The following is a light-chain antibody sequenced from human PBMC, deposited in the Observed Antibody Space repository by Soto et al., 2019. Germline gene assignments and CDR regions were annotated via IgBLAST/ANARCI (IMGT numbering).Light chain of an antibody. CDR2: DVY. CDR3: SFYAGRLYV. CDR1: SRDVGASDY. J-gene: IGLJ1*01. V-gene: IGLV2-11*01. Sequence: QSVLTPPRSVSGSRGQSLPISCTATSRDVGASDYVSWYQQDPGKVPKLILYDVYKRPSGVPDRFSGSKSGDAASLTISGLQTEDEADYYCSFYAGRLYVFGSGTKV.